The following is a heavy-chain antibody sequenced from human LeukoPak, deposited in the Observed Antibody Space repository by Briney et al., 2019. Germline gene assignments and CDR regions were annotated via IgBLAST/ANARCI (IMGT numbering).Heavy chain of an antibody. V-gene: IGHV4-30-2*01. Sequence: NPSETLSLTGTVSGGSNSSGGYYWSWIRQPPGKGLEWIGYIYHSGSTYYNPSLKSRVTISVDRSKNQFSLKLSSVTAADTAVYYCAREHFGNTATGFHYYGMDVWGQGTTVTVSS. D-gene: IGHD6-13*01. J-gene: IGHJ6*02. CDR3: AREHFGNTATGFHYYGMDV. CDR2: IYHSGST. CDR1: GGSNSSGGYY.